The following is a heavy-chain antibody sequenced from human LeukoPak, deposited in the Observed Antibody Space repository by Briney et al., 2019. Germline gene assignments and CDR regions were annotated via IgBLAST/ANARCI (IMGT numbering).Heavy chain of an antibody. CDR3: ARGIAGPSDY. CDR2: NYYSGST. J-gene: IGHJ4*02. Sequence: SETLSLTCTVSGGSISSYYWSWIRQPPGKGLEWIGYNYYSGSTNYNPSLKSRVTISVDTSKNQFSLKLSSVTAADTAVYYCARGIAGPSDYWGQGTLVTVSS. CDR1: GGSISSYY. D-gene: IGHD6-13*01. V-gene: IGHV4-59*01.